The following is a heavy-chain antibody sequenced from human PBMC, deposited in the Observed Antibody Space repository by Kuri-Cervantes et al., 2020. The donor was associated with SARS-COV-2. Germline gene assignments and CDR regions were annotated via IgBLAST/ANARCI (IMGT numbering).Heavy chain of an antibody. D-gene: IGHD1-1*01. J-gene: IGHJ4*02. CDR3: VRDGDHWNFDY. CDR1: GFSLSSFW. V-gene: IGHV3-74*01. Sequence: GESLKISCAASGFSLSSFWMHWVRQAPGKGLVWVSRINSDGNSTSYADSVKGRFTLSRDNAKNMLFLQMNSLRAEDTAVYYCVRDGDHWNFDYWGQGTLVTVSS. CDR2: INSDGNST.